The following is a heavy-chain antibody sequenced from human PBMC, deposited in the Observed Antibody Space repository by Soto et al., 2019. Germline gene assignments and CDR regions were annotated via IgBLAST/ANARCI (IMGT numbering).Heavy chain of an antibody. D-gene: IGHD6-19*01. CDR1: GGSISISNYY. V-gene: IGHV4-39*01. CDR2: LYYTGSA. J-gene: IGHJ4*02. Sequence: SETLPLTCSVSGGSISISNYYWAWLRQPPGKGLEYIGSLYYTGSAPYNPSLKSRVTIFVDTSKNQFSLKLSSVTAPDTAVYFCARRRHHGWHDFWGQGPLVTGSS. CDR3: ARRRHHGWHDF.